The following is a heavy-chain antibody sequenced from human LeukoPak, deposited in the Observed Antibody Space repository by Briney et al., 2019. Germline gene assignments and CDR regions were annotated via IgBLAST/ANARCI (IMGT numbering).Heavy chain of an antibody. J-gene: IGHJ4*02. CDR1: GFTFSSYA. V-gene: IGHV3-23*01. Sequence: PGGSLRLSCAASGFTFSSYAMSWVRQAPGKGLEWVSTSSGGGTTTYYADSVKGRFTISRDHSKNTLYLQMNSLRADDTAVYYCAKVGQWPVDYWGQGTLVTVSS. CDR3: AKVGQWPVDY. CDR2: SSGGGTTT. D-gene: IGHD6-19*01.